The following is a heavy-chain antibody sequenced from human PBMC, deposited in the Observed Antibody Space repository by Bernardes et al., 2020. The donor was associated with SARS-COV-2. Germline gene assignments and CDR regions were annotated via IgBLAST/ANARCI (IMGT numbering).Heavy chain of an antibody. CDR2: IYTSGST. J-gene: IGHJ6*03. CDR3: VRVSPPYYNHYMDV. Sequence: SETLSLTCTVSGASISSYYWSWIRQPAWKGLEWIGRIYTSGSTNYNPSLKSRVTMSVDTSKNQFSLMLRSVTAADTAVYYCVRVSPPYYNHYMDVWGKGTTGTVSS. CDR1: GASISSYY. V-gene: IGHV4-4*07.